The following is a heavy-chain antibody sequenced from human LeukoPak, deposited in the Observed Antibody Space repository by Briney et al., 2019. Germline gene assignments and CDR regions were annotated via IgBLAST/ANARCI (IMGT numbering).Heavy chain of an antibody. CDR2: VYSDGTT. CDR1: GFIVSNNY. V-gene: IGHV3-66*01. Sequence: GGSLRLSCAASGFIVSNNYMSWVRQAPGEGLEWVSVVYSDGTTYYADSVKGRFTISRDKSKNTLSLQMNSLRVEDTAEYYCARDRGFDWGQGTLVTVSA. CDR3: ARDRGFD. J-gene: IGHJ4*02. D-gene: IGHD3-10*01.